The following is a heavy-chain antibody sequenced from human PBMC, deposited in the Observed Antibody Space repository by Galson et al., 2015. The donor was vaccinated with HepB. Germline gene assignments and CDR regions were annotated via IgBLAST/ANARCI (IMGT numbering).Heavy chain of an antibody. CDR1: GYTFTSYD. J-gene: IGHJ6*03. Sequence: SVKVSCKASGYTFTSYDINWVRQATGQGLEWMGWMNPNSGNTGYAQKFQGRVTMTRNTSISTAYMELSSLRSEDTAVYYCARGHFVRPRESAGRGRVDYYMDVWGKGTTVTVSS. CDR2: MNPNSGNT. V-gene: IGHV1-8*01. CDR3: ARGHFVRPRESAGRGRVDYYMDV. D-gene: IGHD1-26*01.